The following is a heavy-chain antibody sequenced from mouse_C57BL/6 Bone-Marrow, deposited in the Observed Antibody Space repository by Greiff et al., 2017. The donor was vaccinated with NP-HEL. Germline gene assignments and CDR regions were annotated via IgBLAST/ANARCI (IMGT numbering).Heavy chain of an antibody. D-gene: IGHD2-2*01. CDR2: IYPRSGNT. J-gene: IGHJ2*01. CDR3: ARFMVTTDFDY. CDR1: GYTFTSYG. V-gene: IGHV1-81*01. Sequence: ASGYTFTSYGISWVKQRTGQGLEWIGEIYPRSGNTYYNEKFKGKATLTADKSSSTAYMELRSLTSEDSAVYFCARFMVTTDFDYWGQGTTLTVSS.